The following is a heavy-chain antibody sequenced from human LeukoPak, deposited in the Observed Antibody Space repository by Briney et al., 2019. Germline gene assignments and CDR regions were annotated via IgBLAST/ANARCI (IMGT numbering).Heavy chain of an antibody. CDR1: GYSFTSYW. CDR2: IYPGDSDT. Sequence: GESLKISCKGPGYSFTSYWIGWVRQMPGKGLERMGIIYPGDSDTRYSPSFQGQVTISADKSISTAYLQWSSLKASDTAMYYCARQPPTYYYDSSGYQWGQGTLVTVSS. J-gene: IGHJ4*02. D-gene: IGHD3-22*01. CDR3: ARQPPTYYYDSSGYQ. V-gene: IGHV5-51*01.